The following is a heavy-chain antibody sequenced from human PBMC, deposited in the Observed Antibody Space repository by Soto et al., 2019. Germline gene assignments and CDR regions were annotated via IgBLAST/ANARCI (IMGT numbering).Heavy chain of an antibody. J-gene: IGHJ6*02. CDR3: ARVGLWFGESLHYGMDV. CDR1: GSSISSYD. CDR2: IYYSGST. D-gene: IGHD3-10*01. Sequence: SXTLGLTCTVSGSSISSYDWSCIRQPPWKGLEWIGYIYYSGSTNYNPSLKSRVTISVDTSKNQFSLKLSSVTAADTAVYYCARVGLWFGESLHYGMDVWGQGTTVTVSS. V-gene: IGHV4-59*01.